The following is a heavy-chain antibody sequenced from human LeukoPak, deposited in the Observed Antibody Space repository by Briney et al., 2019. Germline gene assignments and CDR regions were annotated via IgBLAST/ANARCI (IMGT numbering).Heavy chain of an antibody. CDR1: RFTFDDYA. D-gene: IGHD6-6*01. CDR2: ISWNSGHI. Sequence: GGSLRLSCAASRFTFDDYAMHWVRQAPGKGLEWVSGISWNSGHIAYADSVKGRFTISRDNAKNSLYLQMNSLRAEDTAVYYCARERSGIAARPWWFDPWGQGTPVTVSS. V-gene: IGHV3-9*01. CDR3: ARERSGIAARPWWFDP. J-gene: IGHJ5*02.